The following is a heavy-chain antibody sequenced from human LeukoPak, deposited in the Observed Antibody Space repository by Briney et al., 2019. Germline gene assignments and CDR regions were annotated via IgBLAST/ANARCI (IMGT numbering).Heavy chain of an antibody. D-gene: IGHD3-10*01. Sequence: GGSLRLSCAASGFTFSSYEMNWVRQAPGKGLEWVSYISGGSSFTYYVDSVKGRFTISRDNAKNSLYLQMNSLRAEDTAVYYCARAGGITMVRAYYMDVWGKGTTVTVSS. CDR2: ISGGSSFT. CDR1: GFTFSSYE. CDR3: ARAGGITMVRAYYMDV. V-gene: IGHV3-48*03. J-gene: IGHJ6*03.